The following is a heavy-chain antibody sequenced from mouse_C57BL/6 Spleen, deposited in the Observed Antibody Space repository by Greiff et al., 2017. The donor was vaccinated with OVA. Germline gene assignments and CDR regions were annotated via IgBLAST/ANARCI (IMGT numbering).Heavy chain of an antibody. CDR3: AKPAPSVVGRDYAIDY. V-gene: IGHV2-9*01. D-gene: IGHD1-1*02. CDR1: GFSLTSYG. J-gene: IGHJ4*01. CDR2: IWGGGST. Sequence: VQLQQSGPGLVAPSQSLSITCTVSGFSLTSYGVDWVRQPPGKGLEWLGVIWGGGSTNYNSALMSRLSISKDNSKSQVFLKMNSLQTDDNAMYYCAKPAPSVVGRDYAIDYWGQGTSVTVSS.